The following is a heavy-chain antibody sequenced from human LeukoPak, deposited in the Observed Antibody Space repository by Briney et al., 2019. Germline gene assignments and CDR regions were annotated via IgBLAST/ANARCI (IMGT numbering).Heavy chain of an antibody. CDR2: IYYSGST. CDR3: ARVSSGVVWFDP. D-gene: IGHD2-15*01. V-gene: IGHV4-31*03. J-gene: IGHJ5*02. CDR1: GGSISSGGYY. Sequence: SETLSLTCTVSGGSISSGGYYWSWIRQHPGKGLEWIGYIYYSGSTYYNPSLKSRVTISVDTSKNQFSLKLSSVTAADTAVYYCARVSSGVVWFDPWGQGTLVTVSS.